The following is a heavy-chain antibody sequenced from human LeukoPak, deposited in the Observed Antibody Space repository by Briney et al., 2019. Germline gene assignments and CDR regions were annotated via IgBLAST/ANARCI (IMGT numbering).Heavy chain of an antibody. Sequence: ASVKVSCKASGYTFTSYYMHWVRQAPGQGLEWMGIINPSGGSTSYAQKFQGRVTMTRDTSTSTVYMELSSLRSGDTAVYYCARGGSPYYYDSSGNLDYWGQGTLVTVSS. V-gene: IGHV1-46*01. CDR3: ARGGSPYYYDSSGNLDY. CDR2: INPSGGST. J-gene: IGHJ4*02. D-gene: IGHD3-22*01. CDR1: GYTFTSYY.